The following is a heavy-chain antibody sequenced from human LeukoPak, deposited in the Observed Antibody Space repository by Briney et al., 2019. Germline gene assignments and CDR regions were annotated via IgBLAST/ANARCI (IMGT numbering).Heavy chain of an antibody. D-gene: IGHD3-9*01. Sequence: GSSLTLSCVGSGFSLEDYAMHWVRQVPGTGLEGVSSISWDSGSQAYTDSVKGRFTISRDNDKNSLYLQMDSLRLEDTAFYYCIKDMGFDLLKDAFHVWGQGTLVTVSS. CDR2: ISWDSGSQ. V-gene: IGHV3-9*01. J-gene: IGHJ3*01. CDR3: IKDMGFDLLKDAFHV. CDR1: GFSLEDYA.